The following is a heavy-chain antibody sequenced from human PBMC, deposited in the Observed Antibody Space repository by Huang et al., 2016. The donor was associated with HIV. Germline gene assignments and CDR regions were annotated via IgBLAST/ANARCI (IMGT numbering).Heavy chain of an antibody. Sequence: QVQLQESGPGLVKPSETLSLTCTVSGGSVSSGSYYWSWIRQPPGKGLEWIGYIYYSGSTNYNPFLKSRVTISVDTSKNQFSLKLSSVTAADTAVYYCARVDLLLGKYGGYEENAFDIWGQGTMVTVSS. D-gene: IGHD5-12*01. CDR3: ARVDLLLGKYGGYEENAFDI. CDR2: IYYSGST. J-gene: IGHJ3*02. CDR1: GGSVSSGSYY. V-gene: IGHV4-61*01.